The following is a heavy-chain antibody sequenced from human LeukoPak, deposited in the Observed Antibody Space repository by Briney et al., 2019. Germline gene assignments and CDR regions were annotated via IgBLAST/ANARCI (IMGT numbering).Heavy chain of an antibody. CDR2: INTNSRTP. D-gene: IGHD3-9*01. J-gene: IGHJ3*02. V-gene: IGHV7-4-1*02. CDR1: GYSFTKYA. CDR3: ARGGFDSRWACDI. Sequence: GASVKVSCKASGYSFTKYAMNWVRQAPGQGLEWMGWINTNSRTPTYAQGFIGRVVFSLDTSVSTAYLQISSLKAEDTAVYYCARGGFDSRWACDIWGQGTVVTVSS.